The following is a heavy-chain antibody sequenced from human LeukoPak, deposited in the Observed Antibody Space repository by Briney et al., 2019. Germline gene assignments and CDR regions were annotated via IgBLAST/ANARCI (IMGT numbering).Heavy chain of an antibody. Sequence: SETLSLTCTVSGYSISSGGYWWSWIRQFPGKGLEWIAYISYTGRIDYNPSLKSRVTMSVDTSKNQFSLKVNSVTAADTAVYYCARRFGPAPLTDWFDAWGQGVLVTVSS. CDR1: GYSISSGGYW. CDR3: ARRFGPAPLTDWFDA. V-gene: IGHV4-31*03. J-gene: IGHJ5*02. D-gene: IGHD3-16*01. CDR2: ISYTGRI.